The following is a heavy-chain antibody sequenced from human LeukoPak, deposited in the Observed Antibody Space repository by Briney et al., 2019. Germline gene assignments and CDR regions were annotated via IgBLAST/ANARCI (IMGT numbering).Heavy chain of an antibody. Sequence: NPSQTLSLTCAVSGGSISSGGYSWSWIRQPPGKGLEWIGYIYHSGSTYYNPSLKSRVTISVDRSKNQFSLKLSSVTAADTAVYYCARPRYCSSTSCPWGQGTLVTVSS. CDR2: IYHSGST. D-gene: IGHD2-2*01. CDR1: GGSISSGGYS. CDR3: ARPRYCSSTSCP. V-gene: IGHV4-30-2*01. J-gene: IGHJ5*02.